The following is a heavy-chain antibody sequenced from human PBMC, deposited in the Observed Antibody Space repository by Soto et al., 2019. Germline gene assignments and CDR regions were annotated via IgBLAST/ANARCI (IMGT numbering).Heavy chain of an antibody. CDR2: IIPIFGTA. D-gene: IGHD3-22*01. Sequence: SVKGSCKASGGTLSSYAISWVRQAPGQGLEWMGGIIPIFGTANYAQKFQGRVTITADESTSTAYMELSSLRSEDTAVYYCARDRNRYYDSSGYYYNFQHWGQGTLVTAPQ. J-gene: IGHJ1*01. CDR3: ARDRNRYYDSSGYYYNFQH. V-gene: IGHV1-69*13. CDR1: GGTLSSYA.